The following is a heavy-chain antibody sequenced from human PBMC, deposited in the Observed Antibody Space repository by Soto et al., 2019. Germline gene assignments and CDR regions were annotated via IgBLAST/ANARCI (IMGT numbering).Heavy chain of an antibody. CDR2: IRSKAYGGTT. Sequence: GGSLRLSCTASGFTFGDYAMSWFRQAPGKGLEWVGFIRSKAYGGTTKYAASVKGRFTISRDDSKSIAYLQMNSLKTEDTAVYYCTREPPDWNIPYYGMEVWGQGTTVTVSS. CDR3: TREPPDWNIPYYGMEV. V-gene: IGHV3-49*03. D-gene: IGHD1-1*01. J-gene: IGHJ6*02. CDR1: GFTFGDYA.